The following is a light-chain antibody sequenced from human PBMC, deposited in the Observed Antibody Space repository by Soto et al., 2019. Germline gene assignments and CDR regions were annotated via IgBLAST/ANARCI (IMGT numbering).Light chain of an antibody. J-gene: IGKJ5*01. CDR1: QDISNY. CDR3: KQSDSLPQIT. V-gene: IGKV1-33*01. CDR2: DAS. Sequence: DIQMTQSPSSLSASVGDRVTITCQASQDISNYLNWYQQKPGKAPKLLIYDASTLETGVPSRFSGSGSGTDFTFTISSLQPEDIATYYCKQSDSLPQITFGQGTRLEIK.